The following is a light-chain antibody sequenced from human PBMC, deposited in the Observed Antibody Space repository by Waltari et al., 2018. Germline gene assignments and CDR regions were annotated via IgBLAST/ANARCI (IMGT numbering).Light chain of an antibody. CDR1: QSVLFSSNNENY. Sequence: DIVMTQSPDSLAVSLGERATINRKSSQSVLFSSNNENYLAWYQQKPGQPPKLLIYWASTRESGVPDRFSGSGSGTDFTLTISSLQAEDVAVYYCQQYYSIPRSFGQGTKLEIK. V-gene: IGKV4-1*01. CDR2: WAS. CDR3: QQYYSIPRS. J-gene: IGKJ2*03.